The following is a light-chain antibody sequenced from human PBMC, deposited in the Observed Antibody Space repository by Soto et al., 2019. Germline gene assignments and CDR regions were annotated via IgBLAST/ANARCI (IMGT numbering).Light chain of an antibody. V-gene: IGKV3-11*01. CDR1: QYINTR. CDR2: QTS. Sequence: EIVLTQSPATLSSFPGDRVPLSCRASQYINTRLAWYQHRPGQAPRLLIYQTSNRAAGIPARFSASGSGTDFTLTISDVQPEDFALYYCHQRQSWPRTFGQGTKVDI. CDR3: HQRQSWPRT. J-gene: IGKJ1*01.